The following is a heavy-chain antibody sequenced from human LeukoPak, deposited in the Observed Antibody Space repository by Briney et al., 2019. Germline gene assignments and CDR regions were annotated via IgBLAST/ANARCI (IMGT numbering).Heavy chain of an antibody. D-gene: IGHD1-26*01. CDR2: ISGNGRNT. V-gene: IGHV3-23*01. Sequence: GGSLRLSCAASGLTFSSYVMSWVRQAPGKGLEWVSTISGNGRNTYYADSVKGRFTISGDNSKNTLYLQMNSLRAEDTAVYYCAKVGATHYFDYWGQGTLIVASS. CDR1: GLTFSSYV. CDR3: AKVGATHYFDY. J-gene: IGHJ4*02.